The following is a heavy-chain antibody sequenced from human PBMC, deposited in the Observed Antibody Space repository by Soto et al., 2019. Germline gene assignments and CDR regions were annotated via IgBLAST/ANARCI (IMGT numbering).Heavy chain of an antibody. D-gene: IGHD2-21*01. V-gene: IGHV3-33*01. CDR2: IWYDGSNK. CDR3: AREAGPPRYCGGDCYSGYFQH. J-gene: IGHJ1*01. Sequence: GGSLRLSCAASGFTFSSYGMHWVRQAPGKGLEWVAVIWYDGSNKYYADSVKGRFTISRDNSKNTLYLQMNSLRAEDTAVYYCAREAGPPRYCGGDCYSGYFQHWGQGTLVTVSS. CDR1: GFTFSSYG.